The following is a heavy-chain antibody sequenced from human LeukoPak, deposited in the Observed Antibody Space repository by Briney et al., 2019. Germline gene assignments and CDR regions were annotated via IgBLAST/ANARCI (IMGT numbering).Heavy chain of an antibody. CDR2: ISAYNGNT. D-gene: IGHD3-3*01. CDR3: ARDRAYDFWSGYYPSGAFDI. CDR1: GYTFTSYG. J-gene: IGHJ3*02. V-gene: IGHV1-18*01. Sequence: ASVKVSCKASGYTFTSYGISWVRQAPGQGLEWMGWISAYNGNTNYAQKLQGRVTMTTDTSTSTAYMELRSLRSDDTAVYYCARDRAYDFWSGYYPSGAFDIWGQGTMVTVSS.